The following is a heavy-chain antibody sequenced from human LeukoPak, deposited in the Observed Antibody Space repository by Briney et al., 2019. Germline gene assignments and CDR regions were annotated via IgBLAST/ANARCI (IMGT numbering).Heavy chain of an antibody. J-gene: IGHJ6*02. CDR2: TSHSGST. V-gene: IGHV4-34*01. Sequence: SETLSLTCAVYGGSFSGFYWSWIRQPPGNGLEWIGETSHSGSTRYNPSLKSRVTISVDTSKNQFSLKLSSVTGADTAVYYCARDGRGIGSSWDVYYGMDVWGQGTTVTVSS. CDR1: GGSFSGFY. D-gene: IGHD6-13*01. CDR3: ARDGRGIGSSWDVYYGMDV.